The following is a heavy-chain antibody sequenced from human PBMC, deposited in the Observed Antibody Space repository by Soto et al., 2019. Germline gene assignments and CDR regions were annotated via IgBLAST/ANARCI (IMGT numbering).Heavy chain of an antibody. V-gene: IGHV4-31*03. CDR3: AKNETTRPWFDP. CDR2: IYYIGTT. CDR1: GGSIRNGNYY. D-gene: IGHD1-1*01. Sequence: QVQLQESGPGLVKASQTLSLTCTVSGGSIRNGNYYWSWIRQLPGKGLEWIGNIYYIGTTSYNPSRKSRVIISIDTSKNQFSLELTSVLAADTAVDYCAKNETTRPWFDPWGQGTLVTVSS. J-gene: IGHJ5*02.